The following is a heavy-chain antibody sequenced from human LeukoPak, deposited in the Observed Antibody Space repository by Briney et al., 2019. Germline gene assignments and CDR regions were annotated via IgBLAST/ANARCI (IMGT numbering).Heavy chain of an antibody. J-gene: IGHJ3*01. CDR1: GFIFNNYW. D-gene: IGHD3-16*01. CDR3: TRALGHSVLAFDV. CDR2: IKEDGREK. V-gene: IGHV3-7*03. Sequence: GGSLRLSCAASGFIFNNYWMNWVRQAPGKGLEWVASIKEDGREKLYVESLEGRLTIARDNAKESLHLQMRNLRVEDTAVYYCTRALGHSVLAFDVWGQGTVVIVS.